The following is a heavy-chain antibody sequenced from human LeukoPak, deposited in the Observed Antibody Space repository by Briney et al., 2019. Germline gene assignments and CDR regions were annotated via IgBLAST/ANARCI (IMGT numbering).Heavy chain of an antibody. CDR2: INPNSGGT. CDR3: ARDKCPSAVVAARNYYYYGMDV. Sequence: ASVKVSCKASGYTFTGYYMHWVRQAPGQGLEWMGWINPNSGGTNYAQKFQGRVTMTRGTSISTAYMELSRLRSDDTAVYYCARDKCPSAVVAARNYYYYGMDVWGQGTTVTVSS. D-gene: IGHD2-15*01. J-gene: IGHJ6*02. CDR1: GYTFTGYY. V-gene: IGHV1-2*02.